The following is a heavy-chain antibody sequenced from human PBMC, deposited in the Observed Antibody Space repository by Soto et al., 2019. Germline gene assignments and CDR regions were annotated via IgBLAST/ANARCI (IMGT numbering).Heavy chain of an antibody. CDR2: ISDDGSNK. CDR3: AKHLLAVAGYLLGMDV. CDR1: GFTFRSYG. V-gene: IGHV3-30*18. D-gene: IGHD6-19*01. J-gene: IGHJ6*01. Sequence: QVQLVESGGGVVQPGRSLRLSCAASGFTFRSYGMHWVRQAPGKGLEWVAVISDDGSNKYFGDSVKSRFTISRDNSQNALYLQMNSLRDEDTAVYYCAKHLLAVAGYLLGMDVW.